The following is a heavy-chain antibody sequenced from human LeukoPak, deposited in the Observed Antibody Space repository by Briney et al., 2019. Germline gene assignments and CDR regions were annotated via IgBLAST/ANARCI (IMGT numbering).Heavy chain of an antibody. J-gene: IGHJ3*02. CDR2: IRYDGSNK. D-gene: IGHD3-22*01. CDR1: GFTFSSYG. CDR3: AQGATYYYDSSGQRDDDAFDI. V-gene: IGHV3-30*02. Sequence: GGSLRLSCAASGFTFSSYGMHWVRRAPGKGLEWVAFIRYDGSNKYYADSVKGRFTISRDNSKNTLYLQMNSLRAEDTAVYYCAQGATYYYDSSGQRDDDAFDIWGQGTMVTVSS.